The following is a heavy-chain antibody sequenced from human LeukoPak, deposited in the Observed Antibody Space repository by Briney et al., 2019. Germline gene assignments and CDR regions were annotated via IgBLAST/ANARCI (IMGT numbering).Heavy chain of an antibody. V-gene: IGHV4-30-2*01. CDR2: IYHSGST. J-gene: IGHJ3*02. CDR1: GGSISSGGYS. D-gene: IGHD1-1*01. CDR3: ARTPVQLERNDAFDI. Sequence: SETLSLTCAVSGGSISSGGYSWSWIRQPPGKGLEWIGYIYHSGSTYYNPSLKSRVTISVDRSKNQFSLKLSSVIAADTAVYYCARTPVQLERNDAFDIWGQGTMVTVSS.